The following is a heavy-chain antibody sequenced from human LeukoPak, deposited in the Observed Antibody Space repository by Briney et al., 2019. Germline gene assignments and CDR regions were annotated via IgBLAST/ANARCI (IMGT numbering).Heavy chain of an antibody. CDR3: GRNEFGDAIFGMDV. D-gene: IGHD2-21*02. J-gene: IGHJ6*02. V-gene: IGHV4-4*07. CDR1: GGSISSDY. CDR2: ISASGST. Sequence: SETLSLTCTVSGGSISSDYWSWIRQSAGRGLEWIGRISASGSTNYNPSLKSRVTMSIDTSKNQFSPKLTSVTAADTAVYYCGRNEFGDAIFGMDVWGQGTTVTVSS.